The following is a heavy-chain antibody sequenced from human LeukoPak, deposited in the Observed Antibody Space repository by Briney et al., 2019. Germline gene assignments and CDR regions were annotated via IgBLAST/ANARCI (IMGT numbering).Heavy chain of an antibody. V-gene: IGHV3-33*01. CDR1: GFTFSSYG. D-gene: IGHD2/OR15-2a*01. CDR3: ASSNSRTYGMDV. J-gene: IGHJ6*02. CDR2: IWYDGSNK. Sequence: GRSLRLSCAASGFTFSSYGMHWVRQAPGKGLEWVAVIWYDGSNKYYADSVKGRFTISRDNSKNTLYLQMNSLRAEDTAVYYCASSNSRTYGMDVWGQGTTVTVSS.